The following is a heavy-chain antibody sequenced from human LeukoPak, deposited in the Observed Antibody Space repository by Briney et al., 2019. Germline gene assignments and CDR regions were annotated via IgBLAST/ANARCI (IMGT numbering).Heavy chain of an antibody. D-gene: IGHD3-22*01. CDR1: GFTFSSYA. CDR3: AKDLDYYDSSGYYLLAEYFQH. V-gene: IGHV3-23*01. Sequence: PGGSLRLSCAASGFTFSSYAMSWVRQAPGKGLEWVSAISGSGGSTYYADSVKGRFTISRDNSKNTLYLQMNSLRAEDTAVYYCAKDLDYYDSSGYYLLAEYFQHWGQGTLVTVSS. J-gene: IGHJ1*01. CDR2: ISGSGGST.